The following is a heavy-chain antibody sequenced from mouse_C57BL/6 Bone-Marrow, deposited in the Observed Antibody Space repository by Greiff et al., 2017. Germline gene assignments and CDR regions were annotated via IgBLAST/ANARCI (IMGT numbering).Heavy chain of an antibody. V-gene: IGHV1-53*01. CDR1: GYTFTSYW. J-gene: IGHJ2*01. CDR3: ARSPITTVVATDY. CDR2: INPSNGGT. Sequence: QVQLQQPGTELVKPGASVKLSCKASGYTFTSYWMHWVTQRPGQGLEWIGNINPSNGGTNYNEKFKSKATLTVDKSSSTAYMQLSSLTSEDSAVYYCARSPITTVVATDYWGQGTTLTVSS. D-gene: IGHD1-1*01.